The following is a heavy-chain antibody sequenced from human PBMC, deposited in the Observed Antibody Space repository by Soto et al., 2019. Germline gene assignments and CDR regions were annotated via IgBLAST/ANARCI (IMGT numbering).Heavy chain of an antibody. CDR2: IYYSGST. D-gene: IGHD3-16*01. Sequence: SETLSLTCTVSGGSVSSGSYYWSWIRQPPGKGLEWIGYIYYSGSTNYNPSLKSRVTISVDTSKNQFSLKLSSVTAADTAVYYCARSLYYAKDSYVDYWGQGTLVTVSS. J-gene: IGHJ4*02. V-gene: IGHV4-61*01. CDR1: GGSVSSGSYY. CDR3: ARSLYYAKDSYVDY.